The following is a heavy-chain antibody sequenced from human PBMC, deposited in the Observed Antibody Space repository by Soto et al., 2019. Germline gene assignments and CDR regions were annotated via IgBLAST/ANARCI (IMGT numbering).Heavy chain of an antibody. CDR3: ARVPRNGKNDDYSRYLDY. CDR2: IYHSGNT. CDR1: GGSVSSGGYY. V-gene: IGHV4-31*03. Sequence: QVQLQESGPGLVKPSQTLSLTCTVSGGSVSSGGYYWSWIRQHPGKGLEWIGYIYHSGNTYLNPSLKTRVTISVDTSKNQCSLKLSSVTAPDTAVYYCARVPRNGKNDDYSRYLDYWGQGTLVSVSS. D-gene: IGHD4-17*01. J-gene: IGHJ4*02.